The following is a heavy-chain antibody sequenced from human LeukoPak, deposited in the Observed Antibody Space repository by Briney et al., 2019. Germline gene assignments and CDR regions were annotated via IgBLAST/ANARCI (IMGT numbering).Heavy chain of an antibody. CDR2: IYYSGST. Sequence: PSQTLSLTCTVSGGSISSGGYYWSWIRQHPGKGLEWIGYIYYSGSTYYNPSLKSRVTISVDTSKNQFSLKLSSVTAADTAVYYCARGRPPTRITIVYYYYYHMDAWGKGTTVTVSS. J-gene: IGHJ6*03. CDR1: GGSISSGGYY. D-gene: IGHD3-3*01. CDR3: ARGRPPTRITIVYYYYYHMDA. V-gene: IGHV4-31*03.